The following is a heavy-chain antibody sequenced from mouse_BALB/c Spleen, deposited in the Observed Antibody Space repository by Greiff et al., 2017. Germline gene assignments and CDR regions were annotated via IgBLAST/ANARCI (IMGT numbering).Heavy chain of an antibody. CDR1: GFTFSSYA. CDR3: ARRGITTAMDY. Sequence: EVKLVESGGGLVKPGGSLKLSCAASGFTFSSYAMSWVRQTPEKRLEWVASISSGGSTYYPDSVKGRFTISRDNARNILYLQMSSLRSEDTAMYYCARRGITTAMDYWGQGTSVTVSS. D-gene: IGHD2-4*01. CDR2: ISSGGST. V-gene: IGHV5-6-5*01. J-gene: IGHJ4*01.